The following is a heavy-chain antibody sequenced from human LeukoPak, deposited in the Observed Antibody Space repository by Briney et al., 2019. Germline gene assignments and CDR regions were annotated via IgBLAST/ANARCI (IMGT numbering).Heavy chain of an antibody. D-gene: IGHD3-22*01. CDR2: IIPIFGTA. CDR1: GGTFSSYA. V-gene: IGHV1-69*13. CDR3: ARDWYYYDSSGARQYNWFDP. J-gene: IGHJ5*02. Sequence: SVKVSCKASGGTFSSYAISWVRQAPGQGLEGMGGIIPIFGTANYAQKFQGRVTITADESTSTAYMELSSLRSEDTAVYYCARDWYYYDSSGARQYNWFDPWGQGTLVTVSS.